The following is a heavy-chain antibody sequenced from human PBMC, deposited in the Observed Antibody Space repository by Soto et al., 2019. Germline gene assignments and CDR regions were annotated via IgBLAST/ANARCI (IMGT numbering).Heavy chain of an antibody. CDR3: AREERYCSGGSCRNNWFDP. V-gene: IGHV1-2*04. CDR1: GYTFTGYY. Sequence: ASVKVSCKASGYTFTGYYMHWVRQAPGQGLEWMGWINPNSGGTNYAQKFQGWVTMTRDTSISTAYMELSRLRSDDTAVYYCAREERYCSGGSCRNNWFDPWGQETLVTVSS. J-gene: IGHJ5*02. D-gene: IGHD2-15*01. CDR2: INPNSGGT.